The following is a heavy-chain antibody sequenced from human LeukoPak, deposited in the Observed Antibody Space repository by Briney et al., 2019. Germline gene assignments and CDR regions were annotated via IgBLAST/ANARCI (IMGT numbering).Heavy chain of an antibody. J-gene: IGHJ4*02. CDR2: MSGNGGNT. V-gene: IGHV3-23*01. Sequence: TGGSLRLSCAASGFTFSSYGMSWVRQAPGKGLEWVSIMSGNGGNTYYADSVKGRFTISRDNSKNTLYLQMNSLRAEDTAVYYCARGTNWSPLDFDYWGQGTLVTVSS. D-gene: IGHD1-20*01. CDR1: GFTFSSYG. CDR3: ARGTNWSPLDFDY.